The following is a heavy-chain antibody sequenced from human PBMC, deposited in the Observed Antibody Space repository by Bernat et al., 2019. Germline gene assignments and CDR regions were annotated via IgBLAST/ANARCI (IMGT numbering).Heavy chain of an antibody. V-gene: IGHV1-46*03. CDR1: GYTFTSYY. CDR3: ARPQGRGASYYYYGMDV. Sequence: LVQSGAEVKKPGASVKVSCTASGYTFTSYYMHWVRQAPGQGLEWMGIINPSGGSTSYAQKFQGRVTMTRDTSTSTVYMELSSLRSEDTAVYYCARPQGRGASYYYYGMDVWGQGTTVTVSS. CDR2: INPSGGST. J-gene: IGHJ6*02. D-gene: IGHD1-26*01.